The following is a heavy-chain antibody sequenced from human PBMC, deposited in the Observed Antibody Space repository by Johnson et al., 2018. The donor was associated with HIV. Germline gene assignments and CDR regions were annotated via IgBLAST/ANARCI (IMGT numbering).Heavy chain of an antibody. CDR2: VSYDGSTE. J-gene: IGHJ3*02. Sequence: QEQLVESGGGVVQPGRSLRLACPVSGFIFTNFAMHWVRQAPGKGLEWVAVVSYDGSTEFYADSVKGRFTISRDNSKNTLFLQMNGLRPEDTAVYYCARGQGFWAFDIWGQGTMVTVSS. V-gene: IGHV3-30*04. CDR1: GFIFTNFA. D-gene: IGHD3-3*01. CDR3: ARGQGFWAFDI.